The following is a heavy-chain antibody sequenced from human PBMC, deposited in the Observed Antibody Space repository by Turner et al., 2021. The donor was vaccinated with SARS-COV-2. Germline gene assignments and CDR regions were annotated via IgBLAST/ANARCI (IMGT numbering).Heavy chain of an antibody. J-gene: IGHJ3*02. D-gene: IGHD3-22*01. Sequence: QVQLVQSGAELRKPGASVKVSCTTSGYTFTDYYIHWGRQAPGQGLEWIGWISPNRGGTHEARKFQGWVTMTRDTSVSVVYVELSRLKSDETAVYYCARVAFDISPDAFDIWGQGTMVTVSS. CDR3: ARVAFDISPDAFDI. V-gene: IGHV1-2*04. CDR1: GYTFTDYY. CDR2: ISPNRGGT.